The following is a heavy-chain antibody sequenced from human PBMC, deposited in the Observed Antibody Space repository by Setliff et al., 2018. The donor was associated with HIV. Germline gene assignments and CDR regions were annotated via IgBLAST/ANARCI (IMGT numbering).Heavy chain of an antibody. D-gene: IGHD6-6*01. CDR1: GGSISSYY. J-gene: IGHJ6*03. Sequence: SETLSLTCTVSGGSISSYYWSWVRQPPGKRLEWIGHINYSGTTNYNPSLKSRVTISVDTSKNQFSLKLSSVTAADTAVYYCARHDGMKAARRYNNDYMDVWGKGTTVTVSS. CDR2: INYSGTT. V-gene: IGHV4-59*08. CDR3: ARHDGMKAARRYNNDYMDV.